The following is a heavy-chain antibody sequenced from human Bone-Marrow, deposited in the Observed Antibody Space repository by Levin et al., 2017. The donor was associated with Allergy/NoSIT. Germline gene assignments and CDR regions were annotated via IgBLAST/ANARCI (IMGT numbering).Heavy chain of an antibody. D-gene: IGHD2-21*02. CDR3: ATAAYCGGDCQDDY. J-gene: IGHJ4*02. V-gene: IGHV1-18*01. Sequence: ASVKVSCKASGYTFTSYGISWVRQAPGQGLEWMGWISAYNGNTNYAQKLQGRVTMTTDTSTSTAYMELRSLRSDDTAVHYCATAAYCGGDCQDDYWGQGTLVTVSS. CDR1: GYTFTSYG. CDR2: ISAYNGNT.